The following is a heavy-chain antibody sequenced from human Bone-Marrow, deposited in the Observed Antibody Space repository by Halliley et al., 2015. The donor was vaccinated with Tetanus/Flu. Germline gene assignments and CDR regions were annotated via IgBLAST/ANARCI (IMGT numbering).Heavy chain of an antibody. CDR3: ARVDCGVEDSGVVRLDF. CDR1: GYPFRNYG. Sequence: QVQLVQSGAEVKKPGASVKVACKTSGYPFRNYGVGWVRQAPGQGLEWMGWISGYNGNTNYAENFEDRVTMITHTSTTTVFMELGGLGYADGAGYYCARVDCGVEDSGVVRLDFWGQRALVSVSS. CDR2: ISGYNGNT. D-gene: IGHD3-3*01. J-gene: IGHJ4*02. V-gene: IGHV1-18*04.